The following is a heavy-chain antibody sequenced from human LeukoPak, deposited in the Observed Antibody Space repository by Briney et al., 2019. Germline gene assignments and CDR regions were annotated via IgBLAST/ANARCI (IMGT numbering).Heavy chain of an antibody. V-gene: IGHV3-23*01. CDR1: GFTFSTFA. J-gene: IGHJ4*02. Sequence: GGSLRLSCAASGFTFSTFAMIWVRQPPGKGLGWVSSIFPSGGEIHYADSVRGRLTISRDNSKSTLSLQMNSLRAEDTAIYYCARDLFSVTPDYWGQGTLVTVSS. CDR2: IFPSGGEI. D-gene: IGHD4-17*01. CDR3: ARDLFSVTPDY.